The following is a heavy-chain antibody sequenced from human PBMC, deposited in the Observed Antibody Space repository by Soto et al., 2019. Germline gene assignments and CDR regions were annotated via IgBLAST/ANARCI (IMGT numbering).Heavy chain of an antibody. J-gene: IGHJ3*01. Sequence: DVQLVESGGGLVQPGGSRRVSCAASGFSFSNYAMNWVRQAPGKGLEWVSYISIGSGSIFYADSVKGRFTISRDDAKNSLYMHMNTLRGEDTAVYYCVRDDRWAFDFWGQGTMVTVSS. V-gene: IGHV3-48*01. CDR2: ISIGSGSI. CDR1: GFSFSNYA. D-gene: IGHD3-22*01. CDR3: VRDDRWAFDF.